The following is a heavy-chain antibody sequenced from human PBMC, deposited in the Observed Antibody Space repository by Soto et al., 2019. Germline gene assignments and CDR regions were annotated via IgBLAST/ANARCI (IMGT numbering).Heavy chain of an antibody. CDR3: ARAGYSSCWTPGGDAFDI. J-gene: IGHJ3*02. CDR2: ISSSGSTI. CDR1: GFTLSSYE. D-gene: IGHD6-19*01. V-gene: IGHV3-48*03. Sequence: GGSLRLSXAASGFTLSSYEMNWVRQAPGKGLEWVSYISSSGSTIYYADSVKGRFTISRDNAKNSLYLQMNSLRADDTAVYYCARAGYSSCWTPGGDAFDIWGQGTMVTVSS.